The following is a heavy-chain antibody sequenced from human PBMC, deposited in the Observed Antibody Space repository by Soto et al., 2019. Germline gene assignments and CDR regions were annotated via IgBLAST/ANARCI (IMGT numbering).Heavy chain of an antibody. J-gene: IGHJ6*02. D-gene: IGHD4-4*01. CDR1: GFTFSSYS. CDR2: ISSSSSTI. CDR3: AREVNRDYYYYYGMDV. V-gene: IGHV3-48*02. Sequence: GGSLRLSCAASGFTFSSYSMNWVRQAPGKGLEWVSYISSSSSTIYYADSVKGRFTISRDNAKNSLYLQMNSLRDEDTAVYYCAREVNRDYYYYYGMDVWGQGTTVTVSS.